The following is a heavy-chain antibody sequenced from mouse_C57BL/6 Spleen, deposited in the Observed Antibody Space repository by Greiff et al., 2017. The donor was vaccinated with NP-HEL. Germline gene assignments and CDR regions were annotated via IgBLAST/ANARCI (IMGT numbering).Heavy chain of an antibody. V-gene: IGHV1-39*01. J-gene: IGHJ2*01. CDR1: GYSFTDYN. D-gene: IGHD2-3*01. CDR2: INPNYGTT. Sequence: LQESGPELVKPGASVKISCKASGYSFTDYNMNWVKQSNGKSLEWIGVINPNYGTTSYNQKFKGKATLTVDQSSSTAYMQLNSLTSEDSAVYYCARSFDDGYRYYFDYWGQGTTLTVSS. CDR3: ARSFDDGYRYYFDY.